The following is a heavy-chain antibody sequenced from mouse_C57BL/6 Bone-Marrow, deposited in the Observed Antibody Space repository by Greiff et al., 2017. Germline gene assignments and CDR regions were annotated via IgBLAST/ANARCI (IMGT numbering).Heavy chain of an antibody. CDR2: IDPENGDT. CDR1: GFTIKDDY. CDR3: TTGGYDYYAMDY. J-gene: IGHJ4*01. Sequence: EVQLQQSGAELVRPGASVKLSCTASGFTIKDDYMHWVKQRPEQGLEWIGWIDPENGDTEYASKFQGKATITADTSSNTAYLQLSSLTSEDTAFYYCTTGGYDYYAMDYWGQGTSVTVSS. D-gene: IGHD3-1*01. V-gene: IGHV14-4*01.